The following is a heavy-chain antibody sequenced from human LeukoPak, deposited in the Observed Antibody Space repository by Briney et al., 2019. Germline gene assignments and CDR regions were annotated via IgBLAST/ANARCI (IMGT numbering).Heavy chain of an antibody. Sequence: GASVKVSCKASGYTFTGYYMHWVRQAPGQGLEWMGWINPNSGGTNYAQKFQGRVTMTRDTSISTAYMELSRLRSDDTAVYYCARGRGITMVRGNDAFDIWGQGTMVTVSS. J-gene: IGHJ3*02. CDR3: ARGRGITMVRGNDAFDI. CDR2: INPNSGGT. D-gene: IGHD3-10*01. CDR1: GYTFTGYY. V-gene: IGHV1-2*02.